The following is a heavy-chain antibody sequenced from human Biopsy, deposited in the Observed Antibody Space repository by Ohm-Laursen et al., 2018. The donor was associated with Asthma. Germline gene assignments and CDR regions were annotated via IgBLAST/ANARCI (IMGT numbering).Heavy chain of an antibody. CDR1: GYILTDLS. Sequence: ASVNVSCKVFGYILTDLSMHWVRQAPGQGLEWMGGHDHEEGGTVNARRFQGRVTMAEDTSTDTAYMELSSLSSEDTAVYYCASDFPKDYVRYNFQFWGQGTLVTVSS. J-gene: IGHJ4*02. V-gene: IGHV1-24*01. CDR2: HDHEEGGT. CDR3: ASDFPKDYVRYNFQF. D-gene: IGHD4-17*01.